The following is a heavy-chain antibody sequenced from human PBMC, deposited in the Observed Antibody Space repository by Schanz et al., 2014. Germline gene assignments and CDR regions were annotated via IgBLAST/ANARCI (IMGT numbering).Heavy chain of an antibody. D-gene: IGHD2-2*01. CDR2: INWNGGST. V-gene: IGHV3-20*04. CDR1: GFGFDDYA. J-gene: IGHJ4*02. CDR3: ARDSGSSSWNPSDY. Sequence: VQLVESGGGVVQPGRSLRLSCVASGFGFDDYAMSWVRQAPGKGLEWVSGINWNGGSTGYADSVKGRFTISRDNAKNSLYLQMNSLRAEDTALYYCARDSGSSSWNPSDYWGQGTLVTVSS.